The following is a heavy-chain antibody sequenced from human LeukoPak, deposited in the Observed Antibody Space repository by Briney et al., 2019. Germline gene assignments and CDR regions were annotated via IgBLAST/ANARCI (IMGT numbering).Heavy chain of an antibody. J-gene: IGHJ6*02. CDR1: GGSISSGSYY. CDR2: IYTSGST. V-gene: IGHV4-61*02. Sequence: SQTLSLTCTVSGGSISSGSYYWSWIRQPAGKGLEGIGRIYTSGSTNYNPSLKSRVTISVDTSKNQFSLKLSSVTAADTAVYYCARGGRDFWSGYYGKYYYYGMDVWGQGTTVTVSS. D-gene: IGHD3-3*01. CDR3: ARGGRDFWSGYYGKYYYYGMDV.